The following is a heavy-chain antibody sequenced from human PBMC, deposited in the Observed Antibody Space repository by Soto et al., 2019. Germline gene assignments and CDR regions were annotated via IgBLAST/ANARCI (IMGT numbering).Heavy chain of an antibody. CDR3: AKTNVRRYQGPDKLYCFDS. CDR1: AYKFTSYD. V-gene: IGHV1-8*01. Sequence: QVQLVQSGAEVKRPGASVKVSCKASAYKFTSYDINWVRQATGQGLEWMGWMNPNSGNTGYAQKFQGGVTLTRDTSIDTAYMELSSLTSEDTGVYYCAKTNVRRYQGPDKLYCFDSWGQRTLGIVAS. J-gene: IGHJ4*02. D-gene: IGHD3-10*02. CDR2: MNPNSGNT.